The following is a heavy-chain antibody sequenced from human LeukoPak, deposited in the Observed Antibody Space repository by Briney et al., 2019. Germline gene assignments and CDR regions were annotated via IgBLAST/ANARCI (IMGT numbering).Heavy chain of an antibody. Sequence: GASVKVSCKASGYTFTSYGISWVRQAPGQGLEWMGWISAYNGNTNYAQKLQGRVTMTTDTSTSTAYMELRSLRSDDTAVYYCARVRYCSNTSCYTGWFDPWGQGTLVTVSS. CDR2: ISAYNGNT. CDR1: GYTFTSYG. J-gene: IGHJ5*02. CDR3: ARVRYCSNTSCYTGWFDP. V-gene: IGHV1-18*01. D-gene: IGHD2-2*02.